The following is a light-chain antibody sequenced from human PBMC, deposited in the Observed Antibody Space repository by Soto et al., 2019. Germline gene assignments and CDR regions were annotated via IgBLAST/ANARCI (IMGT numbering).Light chain of an antibody. Sequence: DIQMTQFPSSLSASIGDRVTISCRASQSLYNYLNWYQQQPGKAPRLLIYEASSLQSDVPSRFSGSGSGTDFNLTISSLQPEDFATYYCQQSYSVLLTFGQGTKVDIK. J-gene: IGKJ2*01. CDR3: QQSYSVLLT. V-gene: IGKV1-39*01. CDR1: QSLYNY. CDR2: EAS.